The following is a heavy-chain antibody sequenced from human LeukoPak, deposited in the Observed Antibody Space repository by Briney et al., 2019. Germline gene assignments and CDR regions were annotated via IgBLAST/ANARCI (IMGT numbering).Heavy chain of an antibody. CDR2: INPNSGGT. V-gene: IGHV1-2*04. J-gene: IGHJ4*02. D-gene: IGHD3-22*01. CDR3: AREYYYDSSDTIYFDY. Sequence: ASVNVSCTASGYTFTGYYMHWVRQAPGQGLEWMGWINPNSGGTNYAQKFQGWVTMTRDTSIGTAYMELSRLRSDDTAVYYCAREYYYDSSDTIYFDYWGQGTLVTVSS. CDR1: GYTFTGYY.